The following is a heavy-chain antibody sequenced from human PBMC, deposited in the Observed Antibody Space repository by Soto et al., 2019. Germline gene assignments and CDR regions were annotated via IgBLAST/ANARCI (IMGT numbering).Heavy chain of an antibody. D-gene: IGHD3-22*01. J-gene: IGHJ4*02. CDR2: INHSGST. V-gene: IGHV4-34*01. CDR1: GWSFSVYY. CDR3: ARGIVRRREDD. Sequence: ASETLSLTCAVYGWSFSVYYWTWIRQPPGKGLEWIGEINHSGSTNYNPSLKSRVTISVDTSKNQFSLKLSSVTAADTAVYYCARGIVRRREDDWGQGTLVTVSS.